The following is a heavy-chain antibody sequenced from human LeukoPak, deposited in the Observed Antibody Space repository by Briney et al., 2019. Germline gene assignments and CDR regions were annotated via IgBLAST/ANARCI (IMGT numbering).Heavy chain of an antibody. CDR2: VWYDGSNK. V-gene: IGHV3-33*01. CDR3: ARVGYDSSGYYNFDF. J-gene: IGHJ4*02. D-gene: IGHD3-22*01. CDR1: GFTFSNHG. Sequence: GRSLRLSCAASGFTFSNHGMHWVRQAPGKGLEWVALVWYDGSNKEYAESVKGRFTISRDNSKNTLYLQMNSLRDEDTAVYYCARVGYDSSGYYNFDFWGQGTLVTVSS.